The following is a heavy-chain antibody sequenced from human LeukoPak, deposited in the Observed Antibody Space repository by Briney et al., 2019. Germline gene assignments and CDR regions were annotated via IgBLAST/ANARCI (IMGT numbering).Heavy chain of an antibody. Sequence: GGSLRLSCAASGFAVSTNYMNWVRQAPGKGLEWVSILYSGSDTYYADSVKGRFTISRDSSKNILSLQMNNLRAEDTAVYYCARVGDHFHWYLDLWGRGTLVTVSS. CDR2: LYSGSDT. V-gene: IGHV3-53*01. J-gene: IGHJ2*01. D-gene: IGHD3-10*01. CDR3: ARVGDHFHWYLDL. CDR1: GFAVSTNY.